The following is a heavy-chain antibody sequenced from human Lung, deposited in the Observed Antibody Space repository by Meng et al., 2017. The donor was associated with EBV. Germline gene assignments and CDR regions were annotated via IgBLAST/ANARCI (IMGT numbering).Heavy chain of an antibody. CDR2: IYYTGSS. D-gene: IGHD3-10*01. V-gene: IGHV4-31*03. Sequence: VQLRESGPGLVQPSQTLSLTCTGSGGSVISGGYDWSWIRQQPGKGLEWIGYIYYTGSSFYNPSLKSRVTISVDTSKNQFFLNLSSVTAADTAVYYCANAGRFGESLGDYWGQGILVTVSS. CDR1: GGSVISGGYD. J-gene: IGHJ4*02. CDR3: ANAGRFGESLGDY.